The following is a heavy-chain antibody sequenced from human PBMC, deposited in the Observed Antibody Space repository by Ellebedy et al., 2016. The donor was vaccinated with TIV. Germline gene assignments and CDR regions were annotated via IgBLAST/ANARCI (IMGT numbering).Heavy chain of an antibody. D-gene: IGHD3-10*01. CDR1: GGTFSSYA. J-gene: IGHJ6*02. V-gene: IGHV1-69*13. CDR3: ARVIPRGRGSGSYYNVRGGMDV. Sequence: ASVKVSCKASGGTFSSYAISWVRPAPGQGLEWMGGIIPIFGTANYAQKFQGRVTITADDSTSTAYMELSSLRSEDTAVYYCARVIPRGRGSGSYYNVRGGMDVWGQGTTVTVSS. CDR2: IIPIFGTA.